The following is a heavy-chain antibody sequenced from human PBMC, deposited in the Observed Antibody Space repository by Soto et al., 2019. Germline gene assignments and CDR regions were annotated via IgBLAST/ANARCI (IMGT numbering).Heavy chain of an antibody. D-gene: IGHD4-17*01. V-gene: IGHV3-30*18. CDR3: AKLSGDGDYDLIYDY. CDR2: ISYDGSNK. Sequence: VQLVESGGGVVQPGRSLRLSCAASGFTFSSYGMHWVRQAPGKGLEWVAVISYDGSNKYYADSVKGRFTISRDNSKNTLYLQMNSLRAEDTAVYYCAKLSGDGDYDLIYDYWGQGTLVTVSS. J-gene: IGHJ4*02. CDR1: GFTFSSYG.